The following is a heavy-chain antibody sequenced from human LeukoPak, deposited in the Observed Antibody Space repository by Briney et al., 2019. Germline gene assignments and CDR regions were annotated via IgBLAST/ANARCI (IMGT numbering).Heavy chain of an antibody. CDR1: GFTFSTYG. D-gene: IGHD4-11*01. J-gene: IGHJ4*02. Sequence: PGRSLRLSCAASGFTFSTYGMHWVRQAPGKGLGWVSFIWSDGSNKYYADSVKGRFTISRDNSKNTLYLQMNSLRAEDTAVYYCARRGEYSNLNYLEYWGQGTLVTVSS. V-gene: IGHV3-33*01. CDR3: ARRGEYSNLNYLEY. CDR2: IWSDGSNK.